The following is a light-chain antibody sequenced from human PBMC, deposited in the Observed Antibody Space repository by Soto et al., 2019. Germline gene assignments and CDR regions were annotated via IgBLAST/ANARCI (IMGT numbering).Light chain of an antibody. CDR1: QSITTY. J-gene: IGKJ4*01. Sequence: DIQMTQSPSSLSASVGDRVTITCRASQSITTYLNWYQQKPGKAPKLLIYVASTLQSGVPSLFSGDGSGTDFLLTISSLQPEDFATFVCQQTYSTPPLTFGGGTKVQIK. CDR2: VAS. CDR3: QQTYSTPPLT. V-gene: IGKV1-39*01.